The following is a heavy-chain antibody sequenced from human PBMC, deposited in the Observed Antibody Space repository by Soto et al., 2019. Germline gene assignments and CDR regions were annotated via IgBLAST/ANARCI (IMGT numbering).Heavy chain of an antibody. CDR2: IIPSFGTA. V-gene: IGHV1-69*13. Sequence: SVKISCKASGGTFSSYAISWVRQAPGQGLEWMGGIIPSFGTANYAQKFQGRVTITADESTSTAYMELSSLRSEDTAVYYCARVHYSSSGYDENWFDPWGQGTLVTVSS. CDR1: GGTFSSYA. CDR3: ARVHYSSSGYDENWFDP. D-gene: IGHD3-22*01. J-gene: IGHJ5*01.